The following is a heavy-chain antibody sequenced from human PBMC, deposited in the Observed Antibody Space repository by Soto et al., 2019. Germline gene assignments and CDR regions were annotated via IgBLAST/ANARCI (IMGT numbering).Heavy chain of an antibody. CDR3: AKSVAAPFPPVCFGY. J-gene: IGHJ4*02. V-gene: IGHV3-9*01. Sequence: PGGSLRLSCAASGFTFDDYAMHWVRQAPGKGLEWVSGISWNSGSIGYADSVKGRFTISRDNAKNSLYLQMNSLRAEDTALYYWAKSVAAPFPPVCFGYWGQGTLVTVSS. CDR1: GFTFDDYA. D-gene: IGHD2-15*01. CDR2: ISWNSGSI.